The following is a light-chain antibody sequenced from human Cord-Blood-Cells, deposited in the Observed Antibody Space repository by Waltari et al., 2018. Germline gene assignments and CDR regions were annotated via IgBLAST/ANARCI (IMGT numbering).Light chain of an antibody. J-gene: IGLJ2*01. V-gene: IGLV2-23*02. CDR3: CSYAGSSTV. CDR1: SSDVGSYNL. CDR2: EVS. Sequence: QSALTQPASVSGSPGQSITLSCTGTSSDVGSYNLVSWYQQHPGKAPKLMIYEVSKRPSGVSNRFSGLQAEDEADYYCCSYAGSSTVFGGGTKLTVL.